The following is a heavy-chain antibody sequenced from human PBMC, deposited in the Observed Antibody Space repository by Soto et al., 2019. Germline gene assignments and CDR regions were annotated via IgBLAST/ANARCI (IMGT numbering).Heavy chain of an antibody. CDR1: GYIFTVYG. Sequence: ASVKVSCKTSGYIFTVYGLAWPRQAPGQRPEWMGWVSTNDDRTNYAQKFQGRVTMTTGRSTTTTSMELRSLRPDDTAVYYCARELNTESSAYYSFAFWGQGTLVTVSS. V-gene: IGHV1-18*01. D-gene: IGHD3-22*01. J-gene: IGHJ4*02. CDR3: ARELNTESSAYYSFAF. CDR2: VSTNDDRT.